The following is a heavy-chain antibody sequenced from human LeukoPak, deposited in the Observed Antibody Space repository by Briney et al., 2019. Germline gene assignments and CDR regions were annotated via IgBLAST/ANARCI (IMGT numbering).Heavy chain of an antibody. CDR3: ARDFQGGAYYFDY. J-gene: IGHJ4*02. CDR2: ISYDGSNK. CDR1: GFTFSSYA. D-gene: IGHD3-16*01. V-gene: IGHV3-30-3*01. Sequence: GGSLRLSCAASGFTFSSYAMHWVRQAPGEGLEWVAVISYDGSNKYYADSVKGRFTISRDNSKNTLYLQMNSLRAEDTAVYYCARDFQGGAYYFDYWGQGTLVTVSS.